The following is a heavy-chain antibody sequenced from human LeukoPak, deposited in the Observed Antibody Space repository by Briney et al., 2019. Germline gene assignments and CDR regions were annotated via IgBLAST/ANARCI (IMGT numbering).Heavy chain of an antibody. CDR1: GSSVISGDYY. J-gene: IGHJ5*02. V-gene: IGHV4-30-4*08. CDR3: ARARCSYTACRSGESFDP. Sequence: SETLSLTCTVSGSSVISGDYYWSWLRQPPGKGLEWIGYIYYSGSTYYNPSLKSRVVISIDTSKDQFSLNLSSVTAADTAVYYCARARCSYTACRSGESFDPWGQGTLVTVSS. CDR2: IYYSGST. D-gene: IGHD3-16*02.